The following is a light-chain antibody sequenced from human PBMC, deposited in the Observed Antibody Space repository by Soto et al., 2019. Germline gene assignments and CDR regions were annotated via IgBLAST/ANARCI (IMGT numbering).Light chain of an antibody. Sequence: TQSQGTLSLSPGERATLSCRASQSVSIDLAWYQQKPGQAPRLLIHGASTRATGIPARFSGSGSGTEFSLTISSLQSEDFAVYYCQQYNNLPPIPFCQVGLLEIK. CDR3: QQYNNLPPIP. V-gene: IGKV3-15*01. CDR1: QSVSID. J-gene: IGKJ5*01. CDR2: GAS.